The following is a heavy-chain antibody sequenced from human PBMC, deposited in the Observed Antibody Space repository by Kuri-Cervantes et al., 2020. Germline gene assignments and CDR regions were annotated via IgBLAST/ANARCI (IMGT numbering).Heavy chain of an antibody. CDR1: GGTFSSYA. D-gene: IGHD5-18*01. CDR2: IIPIFGTA. Sequence: SVKVSCKASGGTFSSYAISWVRQAPGQGLERMGGIIPIFGTANYAQKFQGRVTITADESTSTAYMELSSLRSEDTAVYYCARALAPHDTAWGYMDVWGKGTTVTVSS. V-gene: IGHV1-69*13. J-gene: IGHJ6*03. CDR3: ARALAPHDTAWGYMDV.